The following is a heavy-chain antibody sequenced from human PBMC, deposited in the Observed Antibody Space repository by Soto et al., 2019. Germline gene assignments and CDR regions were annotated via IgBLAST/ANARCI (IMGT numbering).Heavy chain of an antibody. CDR3: ASDVGSIEAVGRTSGALDY. Sequence: GASVKVSCKASGYTFTSYAMRWVRQAPGQRLEWMGWINAGNGNTKYSQKFQGRVTITRDTSASTAYMELSSLRSEDTAVYYCASDVGSIEAVGRTSGALDYWGQGTLVTVSS. J-gene: IGHJ4*02. V-gene: IGHV1-3*01. D-gene: IGHD6-13*01. CDR2: INAGNGNT. CDR1: GYTFTSYA.